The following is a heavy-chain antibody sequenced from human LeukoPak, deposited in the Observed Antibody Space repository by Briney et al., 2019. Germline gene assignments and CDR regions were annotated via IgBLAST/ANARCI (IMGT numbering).Heavy chain of an antibody. V-gene: IGHV1-18*01. CDR1: GYTFRSHA. Sequence: ASVEVSCEASGYTFRSHAISWVRQAPGQGLEWMGWISAYNGNTNYAQKLQGRVTMTTDTSTSTAYMELRSLRSDDTAVYYCAREFSSRWLRPDDYYYYYMDVWGKGTTVTVSS. CDR2: ISAYNGNT. CDR3: AREFSSRWLRPDDYYYYYMDV. J-gene: IGHJ6*03. D-gene: IGHD6-13*01.